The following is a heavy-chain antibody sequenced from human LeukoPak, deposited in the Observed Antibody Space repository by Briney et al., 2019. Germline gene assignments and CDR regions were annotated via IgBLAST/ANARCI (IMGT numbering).Heavy chain of an antibody. J-gene: IGHJ5*02. V-gene: IGHV1-18*01. CDR3: ARITYDFWSGYYMPDDP. CDR2: ISTYNGNT. Sequence: ASVKVSCKASGYTFTKYGISWVRQAPGQGLEWMGWISTYNGNTDYAQKLRGRVTMTTDTSTSTAYMALRSLRSDDTAVYYCARITYDFWSGYYMPDDPWGQGTLVTVSS. CDR1: GYTFTKYG. D-gene: IGHD3-3*01.